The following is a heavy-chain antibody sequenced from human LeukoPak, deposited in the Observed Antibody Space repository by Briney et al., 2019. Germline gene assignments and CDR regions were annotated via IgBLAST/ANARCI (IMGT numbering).Heavy chain of an antibody. Sequence: PSETLSLTCAIYGGSFSHYYCSWIRQPPGKGLEWVGEIHPSGSTSFNPSLESRVSISKDTSKNQLSLKLTSVTAADTAVYYCSRGSDESKTGDYWGQGTLVTVSS. V-gene: IGHV4-34*01. J-gene: IGHJ4*02. CDR2: IHPSGST. CDR1: GGSFSHYY. CDR3: SRGSDESKTGDY. D-gene: IGHD6-25*01.